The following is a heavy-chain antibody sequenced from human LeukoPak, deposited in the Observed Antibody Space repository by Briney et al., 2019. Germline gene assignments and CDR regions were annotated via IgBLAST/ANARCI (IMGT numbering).Heavy chain of an antibody. J-gene: IGHJ5*02. V-gene: IGHV3-74*01. CDR2: INSDGSST. Sequence: GGSLRLSCAASGFTFSSYWMHWVRHAPGKGLVWVSRINSDGSSTSYADSVKGRFTISRDNAKNTLYPQMNSLRAEDTAVYYCAREVIVVVPAAINWFDPWGQGTLVTVSS. CDR1: GFTFSSYW. CDR3: AREVIVVVPAAINWFDP. D-gene: IGHD2-2*01.